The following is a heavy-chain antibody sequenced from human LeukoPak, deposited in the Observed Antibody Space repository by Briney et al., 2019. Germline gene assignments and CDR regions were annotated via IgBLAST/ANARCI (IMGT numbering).Heavy chain of an antibody. J-gene: IGHJ5*02. CDR3: ARGEAVVVPAAIRFDP. CDR2: IYHSGST. Sequence: PSETLSLTCAVSGYSISSGYYWGWIRQPPGKGLEWIGSIYHSGSTYYNPSLKSRVTISVDTSKNQFSLKLSSVTAADTAVYYCARGEAVVVPAAIRFDPWGQGTLVTVSS. CDR1: GYSISSGYY. V-gene: IGHV4-38-2*01. D-gene: IGHD2-2*01.